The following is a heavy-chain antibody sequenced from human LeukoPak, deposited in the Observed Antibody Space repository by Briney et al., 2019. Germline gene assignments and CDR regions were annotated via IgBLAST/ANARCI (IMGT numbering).Heavy chain of an antibody. J-gene: IGHJ4*02. Sequence: PGGSLRLSCAASGLTFSSHGMHWVRQAPGKGGEWGAVMWDDESNKYYADSVKGRFTISRDNSKNILYLQMNNLGAEDTAVYYCARGRGGTYPPGIYWGQGTLVTVSS. CDR2: MWDDESNK. V-gene: IGHV3-33*01. D-gene: IGHD1-26*01. CDR3: ARGRGGTYPPGIY. CDR1: GLTFSSHG.